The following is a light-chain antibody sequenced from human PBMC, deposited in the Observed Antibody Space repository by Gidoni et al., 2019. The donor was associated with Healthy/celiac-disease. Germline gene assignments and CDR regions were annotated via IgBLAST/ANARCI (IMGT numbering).Light chain of an antibody. CDR1: SSDVGGYNY. J-gene: IGLJ2*01. V-gene: IGLV2-14*01. Sequence: QSALTQPASVSGSPGQSITISCTGTSSDVGGYNYVSWYQQHPGKAPKLMSYEVSNRPSGVSNRFSGSKSGNTASLTISGLQAEDEADYYCSSYTSSSTPVVFGGGIKLTVL. CDR3: SSYTSSSTPVV. CDR2: EVS.